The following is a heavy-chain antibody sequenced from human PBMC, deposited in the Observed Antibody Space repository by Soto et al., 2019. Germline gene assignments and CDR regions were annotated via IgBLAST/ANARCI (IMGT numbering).Heavy chain of an antibody. CDR3: VRDFCQWLVQYYYGMAV. CDR1: GYPFSSYG. V-gene: IGHV1-18*04. D-gene: IGHD6-19*01. Sequence: QVHLVQSGGEVKRPGDSVKVSCKTSGYPFSSYGISWVRQAAGQGLEWLGWISGYNGKTEYGQKVQDRLTMTTETSTNTVYMELRSLRSDDTAVYYCVRDFCQWLVQYYYGMAVWGQGTTVTVSS. J-gene: IGHJ6*02. CDR2: ISGYNGKT.